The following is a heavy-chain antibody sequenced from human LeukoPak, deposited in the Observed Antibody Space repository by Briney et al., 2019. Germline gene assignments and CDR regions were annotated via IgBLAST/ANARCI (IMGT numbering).Heavy chain of an antibody. Sequence: PSETLSLTCTVSGGSISSSSYYWGWIRQPPGKGLEWIGSIYYSGSTYYNPSLKSRVTISVDTSKNQFSLKRSSVTAADTAVYYCARPTPYGSGSYYPPGYGMDVWGQGTTVTVSS. J-gene: IGHJ6*02. V-gene: IGHV4-39*07. CDR3: ARPTPYGSGSYYPPGYGMDV. D-gene: IGHD3-10*01. CDR2: IYYSGST. CDR1: GGSISSSSYY.